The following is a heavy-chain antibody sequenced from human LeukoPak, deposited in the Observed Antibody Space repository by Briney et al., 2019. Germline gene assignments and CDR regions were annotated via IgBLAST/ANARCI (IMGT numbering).Heavy chain of an antibody. D-gene: IGHD1-14*01. V-gene: IGHV3-23*01. J-gene: IGHJ4*02. Sequence: GSLRLSCAAPGFPFSKYAMSWVRQAPGKGLEWVSAISGSGGSTFNADSVKGRFTISRDNSKNTLFLQMNSLRAEDTAIYYCAKDHPSGYYFDYWGQGTLVTVSS. CDR2: ISGSGGST. CDR3: AKDHPSGYYFDY. CDR1: GFPFSKYA.